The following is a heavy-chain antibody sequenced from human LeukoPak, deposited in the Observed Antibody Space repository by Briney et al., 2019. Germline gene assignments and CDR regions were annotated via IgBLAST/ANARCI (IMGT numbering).Heavy chain of an antibody. CDR1: GYSFTSYW. Sequence: GESLKISCKCSGYSFTSYWIGWSRQMPGKGLEWMGIIYPGDSDTRCSPSFQGHVTISVDKSINTAYLQWSSLKASDTAMYNCARREYSSDTTGSACLDYWGQGTMVTVSS. V-gene: IGHV5-51*01. J-gene: IGHJ4*02. CDR2: IYPGDSDT. CDR3: ARREYSSDTTGSACLDY. D-gene: IGHD2-2*01.